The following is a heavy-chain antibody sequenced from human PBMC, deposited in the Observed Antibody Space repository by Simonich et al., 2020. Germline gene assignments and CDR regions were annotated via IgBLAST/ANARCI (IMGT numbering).Heavy chain of an antibody. V-gene: IGHV1-8*03. J-gene: IGHJ5*02. CDR2: MNPNSGNT. D-gene: IGHD2-2*01. Sequence: QVQLVQSGAEVKKPGASVKVSCKASGYTFTSYDIHLVRQANGKGREWKVWMNPNSGNTGYENNVQGRFTITRNTSISTAYMELSSMRSEETAVYYCARARYCSSTSCYNWFDPWGQGTLVTVSS. CDR3: ARARYCSSTSCYNWFDP. CDR1: GYTFTSYD.